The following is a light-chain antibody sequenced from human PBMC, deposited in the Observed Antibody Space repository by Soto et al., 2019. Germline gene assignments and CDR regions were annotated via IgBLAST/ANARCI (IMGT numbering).Light chain of an antibody. Sequence: VLTQPPSASGTPGHRVTISCSGSSSNIGSNYVYWYQQLPGTAPKLLIYRNNQRPSGVPDRFSGSKSGTSASLAISGLRSEDEADYYCAAWDDSTYVFGTGTKVTVL. CDR2: RNN. J-gene: IGLJ1*01. CDR3: AAWDDSTYV. V-gene: IGLV1-47*01. CDR1: SSNIGSNY.